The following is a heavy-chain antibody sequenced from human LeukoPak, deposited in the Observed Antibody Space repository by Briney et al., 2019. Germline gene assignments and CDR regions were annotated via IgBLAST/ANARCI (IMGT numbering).Heavy chain of an antibody. D-gene: IGHD5-18*01. CDR1: GYTFTSYD. CDR3: ASTKGGYSYGLKYNWFDP. Sequence: ASVKVSCKASGYTFTSYDINWVRQATGQGLEWMGGIIPIFGTANYAQKFQGRVTITTDESTSTAYMELSSLRPEDTAVYYCASTKGGYSYGLKYNWFDPWGQGTLVTVSS. V-gene: IGHV1-69*05. CDR2: IIPIFGTA. J-gene: IGHJ5*02.